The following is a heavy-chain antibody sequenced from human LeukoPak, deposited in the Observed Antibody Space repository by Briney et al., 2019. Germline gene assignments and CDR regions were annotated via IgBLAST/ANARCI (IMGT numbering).Heavy chain of an antibody. J-gene: IGHJ4*02. D-gene: IGHD6-13*01. CDR3: ARDMEQLVPGYFDY. CDR1: GYTFTSYG. Sequence: GASVKVSCNASGYTFTSYGISWVRQAPGQGLEWMGWISAYNGNTNYAQKLQGRVTMTTDTSTSTAYMELRSLRSDDTAVYYCARDMEQLVPGYFDYWGQGTLVTVSS. V-gene: IGHV1-18*01. CDR2: ISAYNGNT.